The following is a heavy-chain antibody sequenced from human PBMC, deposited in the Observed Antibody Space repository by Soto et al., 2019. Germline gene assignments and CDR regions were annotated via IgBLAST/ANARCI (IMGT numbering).Heavy chain of an antibody. CDR1: GFTFSSYR. J-gene: IGHJ6*02. Sequence: GGSLRLSCAASGFTFSSYRMHWVRQAPGKGLEWVAVISYDGSNKYYADSVKGRFTISRDNSKNTLYLQMNSLRAEDTAVYYCAKDLPKAVESGPRLIYYYYGMDVWGQGTTVTVSS. V-gene: IGHV3-30*18. CDR3: AKDLPKAVESGPRLIYYYYGMDV. CDR2: ISYDGSNK. D-gene: IGHD3-16*01.